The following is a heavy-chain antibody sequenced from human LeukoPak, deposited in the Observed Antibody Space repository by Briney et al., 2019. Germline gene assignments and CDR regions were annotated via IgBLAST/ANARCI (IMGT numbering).Heavy chain of an antibody. Sequence: SVKVSCKASGGTFSSYAISWVRQAPGQGLEWMGGIIPIFGTANYAQKFQGRVTITADESTSTAYMELSSLRSKDTAVYYCAREEVRGVRNFDYWGQGTLVTVSS. D-gene: IGHD3-10*01. CDR2: IIPIFGTA. CDR1: GGTFSSYA. J-gene: IGHJ4*02. CDR3: AREEVRGVRNFDY. V-gene: IGHV1-69*01.